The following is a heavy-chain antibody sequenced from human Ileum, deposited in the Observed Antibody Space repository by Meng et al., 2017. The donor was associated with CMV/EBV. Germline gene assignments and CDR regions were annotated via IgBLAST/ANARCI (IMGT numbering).Heavy chain of an antibody. V-gene: IGHV6-1*01. CDR1: GDSVSTNNVA. CDR2: TAYRSKWDY. CDR3: ARESELLRFDH. J-gene: IGHJ4*02. D-gene: IGHD6-6*01. Sequence: QLPQSGPGLVKPSQTLSLTCDISGDSVSTNNVAWNWIRQSPLRGLEWLGRTAYRSKWDYEYSVSVKSRITISPDTSKNQFSLQLRSVTPEDTAVYYCARESELLRFDHWGQGTLVTVSS.